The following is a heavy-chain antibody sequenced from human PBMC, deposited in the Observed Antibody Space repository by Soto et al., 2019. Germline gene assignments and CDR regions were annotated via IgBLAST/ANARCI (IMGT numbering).Heavy chain of an antibody. J-gene: IGHJ5*02. V-gene: IGHV1-18*01. CDR3: ARGITTNAQWFDP. Sequence: GASVKVSCKASGYRFPNYDINWVRQATGQGPEWMGWMNPDSGNTNYAQKLQGRVTMTTDTSTSTAYMELRSLRSDDTAVYYCARGITTNAQWFDPWGQGTLVTVSS. CDR2: MNPDSGNT. D-gene: IGHD3-22*01. CDR1: GYRFPNYD.